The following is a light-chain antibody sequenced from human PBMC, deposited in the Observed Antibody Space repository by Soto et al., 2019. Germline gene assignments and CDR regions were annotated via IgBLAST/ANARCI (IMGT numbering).Light chain of an antibody. V-gene: IGLV4-69*01. CDR1: SGHSNYV. CDR2: LNSDGSH. Sequence: QSVLTQSPSASASLGASVKLTCTLSSGHSNYVIAWHQQQPEKGPRYLMKLNSDGSHSKGDGIPDCFSGSSSGAERYLTISSLQSEDEADYYCQTWDTGIRVFGGGTKLTVL. CDR3: QTWDTGIRV. J-gene: IGLJ2*01.